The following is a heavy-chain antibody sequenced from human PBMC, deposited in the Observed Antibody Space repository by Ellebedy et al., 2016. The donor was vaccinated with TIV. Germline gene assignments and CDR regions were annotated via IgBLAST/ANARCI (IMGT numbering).Heavy chain of an antibody. CDR3: ARHYYGSGSPFDY. CDR1: GYPFTGYY. J-gene: IGHJ4*02. Sequence: AASVKVSCKASGYPFTGYYILWVRPAPGQGLEWMGWINPNSGGTNYAQKFQGRVTMTRDTSISTAYMELSRLRSDDTAVYYCARHYYGSGSPFDYWGQGTLVTVSS. CDR2: INPNSGGT. V-gene: IGHV1-2*02. D-gene: IGHD3-10*01.